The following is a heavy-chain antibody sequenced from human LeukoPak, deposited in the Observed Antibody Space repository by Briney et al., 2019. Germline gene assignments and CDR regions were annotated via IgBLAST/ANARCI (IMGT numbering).Heavy chain of an antibody. Sequence: SETHSLTCTVSGGSISSGDYYWTWIRQPPGKGLEWIGYIYYSGSTYYSPSLKSRATISVDTSKNEFSLRLRSVTAADTAVYYCARGLGSSWYGDWAQGTLLTVSS. D-gene: IGHD6-13*01. V-gene: IGHV4-30-4*01. CDR1: GGSISSGDYY. CDR2: IYYSGST. J-gene: IGHJ4*02. CDR3: ARGLGSSWYGD.